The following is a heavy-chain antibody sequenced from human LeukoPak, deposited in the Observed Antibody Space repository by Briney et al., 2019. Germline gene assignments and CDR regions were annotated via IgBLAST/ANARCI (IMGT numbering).Heavy chain of an antibody. D-gene: IGHD1-26*01. CDR2: SGGDGGST. CDR1: GFTFSSYV. V-gene: IGHV3-23*01. CDR3: AKDRKVGEGYFDY. J-gene: IGHJ4*02. Sequence: GGSLRLSCAASGFTFSSYVMNWVRQAPGKGLEWVSASGGDGGSTYADSVKGRFTISRDNSKNTLYLQMNSLRAEDTAVYYCAKDRKVGEGYFDYWGQGTLVTVSS.